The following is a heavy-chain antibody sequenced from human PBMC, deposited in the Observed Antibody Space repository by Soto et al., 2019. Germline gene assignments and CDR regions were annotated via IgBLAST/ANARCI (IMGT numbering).Heavy chain of an antibody. Sequence: EVQLVESGGGLVKPGGSLRLSCAASGFTFSSYNMNWVRQAPGKGLEWVSSISSSSSYIYYADSVKGRFTISRDNAKNSLYLQMNSLRAEDTAVYSCASTRRDGYNNYYYYYGMDVFGQGTTVTVSS. CDR1: GFTFSSYN. J-gene: IGHJ6*02. D-gene: IGHD5-12*01. CDR2: ISSSSSYI. V-gene: IGHV3-21*01. CDR3: ASTRRDGYNNYYYYYGMDV.